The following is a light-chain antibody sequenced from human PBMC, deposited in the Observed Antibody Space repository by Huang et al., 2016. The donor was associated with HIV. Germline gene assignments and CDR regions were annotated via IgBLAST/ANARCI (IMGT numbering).Light chain of an antibody. Sequence: EIVLTQSPGTLSLSPGERVTLSCRASQSVSTDYLAWYQQRPGQAPRLLIYGASSRATGIPERFSGSGSGTEVTLTISGREPEDFAVYYCQQYGGSLYTFGQGTKLEIK. V-gene: IGKV3-20*01. CDR1: QSVSTDY. CDR2: GAS. J-gene: IGKJ2*01. CDR3: QQYGGSLYT.